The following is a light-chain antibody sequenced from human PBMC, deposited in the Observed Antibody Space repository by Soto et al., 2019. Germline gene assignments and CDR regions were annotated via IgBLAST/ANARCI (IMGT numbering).Light chain of an antibody. Sequence: DIQMTQSPSPLSASVGDRVTITCRASQSISGWLAWYQHKPGKAPKLLIYDASSLESGVPSRFSGSGSGTEFTLTISSLQPDDFATFYCQQYNTYSWTFGQGTKVDIK. CDR1: QSISGW. J-gene: IGKJ1*01. CDR3: QQYNTYSWT. CDR2: DAS. V-gene: IGKV1-5*01.